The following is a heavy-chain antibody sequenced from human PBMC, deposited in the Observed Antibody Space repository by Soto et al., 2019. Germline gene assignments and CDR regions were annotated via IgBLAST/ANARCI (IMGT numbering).Heavy chain of an antibody. Sequence: QVQLQESGPGLVKPSGTLSLTCAVSGGSISTNNWWSWVRQPPGKGLEWIGDIFHSGSTNYNPSXXRRSTISEDKXXNXFXRRPTSVTAADTAMYYCARVGNWGYDSNGYYRPFDIGGQGTLVTVSS. CDR1: GGSISTNNW. J-gene: IGHJ4*02. CDR3: ARVGNWGYDSNGYYRPFDI. CDR2: IFHSGST. V-gene: IGHV4-4*02. D-gene: IGHD3-22*01.